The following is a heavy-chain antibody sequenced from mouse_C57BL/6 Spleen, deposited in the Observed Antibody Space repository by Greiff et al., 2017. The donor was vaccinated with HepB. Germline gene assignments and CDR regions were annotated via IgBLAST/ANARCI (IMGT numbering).Heavy chain of an antibody. Sequence: EVKLQQSGPELVKPGASVKISCKASGYSFTDYNMNWVKQSNGKSLEWIGVINPNYGTTSYNQKFKGKATLTVDQSSSTAYMQLNSLTSEDSAVYYCARGGTTVVNWYFDVWGTGTTVTVSS. CDR1: GYSFTDYN. D-gene: IGHD1-1*01. J-gene: IGHJ1*03. CDR3: ARGGTTVVNWYFDV. CDR2: INPNYGTT. V-gene: IGHV1-39*01.